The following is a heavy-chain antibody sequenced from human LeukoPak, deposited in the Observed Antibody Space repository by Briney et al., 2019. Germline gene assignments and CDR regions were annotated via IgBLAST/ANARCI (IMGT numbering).Heavy chain of an antibody. Sequence: GGSLRLSCVASGFIFSSFGLHWARQAPGKGLEWVAFIRYDGSSKYYADSVKGRFTISRDISRDTLYLEMNSLRPDDTAVYYCAKISSHWGQGTLVTVSS. CDR1: GFIFSSFG. J-gene: IGHJ4*02. V-gene: IGHV3-30*02. CDR3: AKISSH. D-gene: IGHD3-3*02. CDR2: IRYDGSSK.